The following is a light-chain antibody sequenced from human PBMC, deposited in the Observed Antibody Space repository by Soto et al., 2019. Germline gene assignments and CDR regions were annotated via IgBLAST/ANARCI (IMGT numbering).Light chain of an antibody. CDR2: GAS. Sequence: EIVLTQSPGTLSLSPGERATLSCRASQSVSSSYLAWYQPKPGQAPRLLIYGASSRATGIPDRFSGSGSGTDFTLTISRLEPEDLAVYYCQQCGTSPLTFGGGTKVEIK. CDR3: QQCGTSPLT. J-gene: IGKJ4*01. CDR1: QSVSSSY. V-gene: IGKV3-20*01.